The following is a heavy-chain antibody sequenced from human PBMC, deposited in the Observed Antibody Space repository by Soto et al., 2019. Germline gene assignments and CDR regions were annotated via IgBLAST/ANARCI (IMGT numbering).Heavy chain of an antibody. CDR3: ARDIVATIQGDY. D-gene: IGHD5-12*01. CDR1: GYTFNHYA. Sequence: QVQLVQSGPEVRKPGASVKVSCKASGYTFNHYAISWVRQAPGQGLEWMGWISAYNGNTNYAQKFEGRVTMTTDSSTSTAYLEVRSLRSDDTAAYYCARDIVATIQGDYWGQGTLVTVSS. CDR2: ISAYNGNT. V-gene: IGHV1-18*04. J-gene: IGHJ4*02.